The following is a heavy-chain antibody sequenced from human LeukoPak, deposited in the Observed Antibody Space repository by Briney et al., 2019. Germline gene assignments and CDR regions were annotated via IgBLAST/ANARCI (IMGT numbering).Heavy chain of an antibody. J-gene: IGHJ4*02. CDR2: ISYDGSNK. Sequence: GGSLRLSCAASGFAFRTYNMHWVRQAPGKGLEWVAVISYDGSNKYYADSVKGRFTISRDNSKNTLYLQMNSLRAEDTAVYYCAKEGGSYVLWNSNFDYWGQGTLVTVSS. CDR3: AKEGGSYVLWNSNFDY. D-gene: IGHD1-26*01. V-gene: IGHV3-30*18. CDR1: GFAFRTYN.